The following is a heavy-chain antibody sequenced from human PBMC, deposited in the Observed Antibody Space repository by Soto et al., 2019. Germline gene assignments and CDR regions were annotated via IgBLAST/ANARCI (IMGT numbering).Heavy chain of an antibody. CDR1: GGTFSSYA. CDR3: ASMSSGYSPFAY. V-gene: IGHV1-69*13. CDR2: IIPVFGTA. D-gene: IGHD3-22*01. J-gene: IGHJ4*02. Sequence: SVKVSCKASGGTFSSYAISWVRQAPGQGLEWMGGIIPVFGTANYAQKFQGRVTITADESTSTAYMELSSLRSEDTAVYYCASMSSGYSPFAYWGQGTLVTVSS.